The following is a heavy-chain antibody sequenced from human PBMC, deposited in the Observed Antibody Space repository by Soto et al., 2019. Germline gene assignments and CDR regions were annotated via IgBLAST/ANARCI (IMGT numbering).Heavy chain of an antibody. Sequence: EVQLVESGGGLVQPGGSLRLSCAASGFTFSSYEMNWVRQAPGKGLERVSYISSSGSTIYYADSVKGRFTISRDNAKNSLYLQMNSLGAEDTAVYYCARAPWGGSSGYYERSFDYWGQGTLVTVSS. D-gene: IGHD3-22*01. CDR1: GFTFSSYE. V-gene: IGHV3-48*03. CDR3: ARAPWGGSSGYYERSFDY. CDR2: ISSSGSTI. J-gene: IGHJ4*02.